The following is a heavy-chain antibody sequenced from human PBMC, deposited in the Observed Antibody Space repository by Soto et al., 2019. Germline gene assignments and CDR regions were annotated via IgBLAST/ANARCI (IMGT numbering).Heavy chain of an antibody. CDR3: ARERDEASRTNYGMDV. CDR2: LNSDGSST. V-gene: IGHV3-74*01. D-gene: IGHD2-2*01. Sequence: EVPLVESGGGLVQPVGSLRLSCAASGLTFSSYWIHWVRHAPGRGLVWVSRLNSDGSSTGYADSVNGRFTISRDNAKNTLYLQMNSLRAEDTAVYYCARERDEASRTNYGMDVWGQGTTVTVSS. J-gene: IGHJ6*02. CDR1: GLTFSSYW.